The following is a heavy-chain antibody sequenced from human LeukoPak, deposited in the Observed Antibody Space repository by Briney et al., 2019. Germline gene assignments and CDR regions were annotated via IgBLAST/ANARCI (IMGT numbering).Heavy chain of an antibody. CDR2: ISSSSSTI. D-gene: IGHD2-8*02. Sequence: GGSLRLSCAASGFTFSSYSMTWVRQAPGKGLEWVSYISSSSSTIYYADSVKGRFTISRDNAKNSLYLQMNSLRDEDTAVYYCARGATGVHNWFDPWGQGTLVTVSS. CDR3: ARGATGVHNWFDP. J-gene: IGHJ5*02. V-gene: IGHV3-48*02. CDR1: GFTFSSYS.